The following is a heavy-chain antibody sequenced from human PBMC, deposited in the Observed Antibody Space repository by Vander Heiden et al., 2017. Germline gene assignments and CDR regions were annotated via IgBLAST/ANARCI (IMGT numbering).Heavy chain of an antibody. CDR2: IWYDGNTK. V-gene: IGHV3-33*01. CDR1: VFTFKTYG. D-gene: IGHD6-19*01. CDR3: ARAGSDIAVAGPFDF. J-gene: IGHJ4*02. Sequence: QVQLVESGGGVVQSGRSLRLSCAASVFTFKTYGMHWVRQASGKGLEWLAIIWYDGNTKDYADSVKGRFTISRDNSKNTLYLEMSSLRVEDTAIYYCARAGSDIAVAGPFDFWGQGTLVTVSS.